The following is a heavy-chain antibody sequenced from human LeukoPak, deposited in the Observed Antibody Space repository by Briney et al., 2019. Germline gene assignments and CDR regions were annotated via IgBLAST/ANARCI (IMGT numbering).Heavy chain of an antibody. D-gene: IGHD6-19*01. V-gene: IGHV4-59*08. CDR2: IYYSGSA. Sequence: PSETLSLTCTVSGGSISSHYWSWIRQPPGKGLEWIGYIYYSGSAHYNPALKGRVTISVDTSKNQFSLKLSSVTAADTAVYYCARSERYSSGWYFYFDYWGQGTLVTASS. CDR3: ARSERYSSGWYFYFDY. J-gene: IGHJ4*02. CDR1: GGSISSHY.